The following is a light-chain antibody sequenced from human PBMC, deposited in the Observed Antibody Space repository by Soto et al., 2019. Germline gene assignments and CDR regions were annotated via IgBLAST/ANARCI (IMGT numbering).Light chain of an antibody. CDR2: AAS. J-gene: IGKJ5*01. V-gene: IGKV1-39*01. Sequence: DIQMTQSPSSLSASIGDRVTITCRASQSISSYLNWYHQRPGKAPKLLIYAASSLQRGVPSMFSGSGSGTDFTLTISSLQPEDFATYYCQQSYSTSSTFGQGTRLEIK. CDR1: QSISSY. CDR3: QQSYSTSST.